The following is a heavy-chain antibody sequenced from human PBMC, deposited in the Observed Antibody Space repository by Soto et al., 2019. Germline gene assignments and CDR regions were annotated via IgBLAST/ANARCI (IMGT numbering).Heavy chain of an antibody. V-gene: IGHV4-34*01. Sequence: SETLSLTCAVYGGSFSGYYWSWIRQPPGKGLEWIGEINHSGSTNYNPSLKSRVTISVDTSKNQFSLKLSSVTAADTAVYYCARGGAGYSSSSRYYYYYYGMDVWGQGTTVTVSS. J-gene: IGHJ6*02. CDR1: GGSFSGYY. CDR3: ARGGAGYSSSSRYYYYYYGMDV. D-gene: IGHD6-6*01. CDR2: INHSGST.